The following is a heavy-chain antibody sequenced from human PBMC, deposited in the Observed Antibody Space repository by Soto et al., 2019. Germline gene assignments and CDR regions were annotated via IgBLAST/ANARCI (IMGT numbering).Heavy chain of an antibody. CDR3: AKDLLPFLEGGGGPDY. D-gene: IGHD3-16*01. CDR2: ISSDGNST. J-gene: IGHJ4*02. Sequence: QVQLVESGGGVVQPGRSLRLSCAASGLIFSWYDMYWVRQAPGKGLEWVAAISSDGNSTHYEDSVKGRFTISRDNPKNTVYLQMNRLRAEDTAVYCCAKDLLPFLEGGGGPDYWGQGVLVTVST. V-gene: IGHV3-30*18. CDR1: GLIFSWYD.